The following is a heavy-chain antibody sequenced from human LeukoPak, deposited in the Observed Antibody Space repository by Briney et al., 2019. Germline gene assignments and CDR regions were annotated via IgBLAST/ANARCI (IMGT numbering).Heavy chain of an antibody. J-gene: IGHJ4*02. Sequence: SETLSLTCTVSGGSISSYYWSWIRQPPGKGLEWIGYIYYSGSTNYNPSLKSRVTISVDTPKNQFSLKLSSVTAADTAVYYCARHVGGYYFYFDYWGQGTLVTVSS. D-gene: IGHD3-22*01. CDR3: ARHVGGYYFYFDY. CDR1: GGSISSYY. V-gene: IGHV4-59*08. CDR2: IYYSGST.